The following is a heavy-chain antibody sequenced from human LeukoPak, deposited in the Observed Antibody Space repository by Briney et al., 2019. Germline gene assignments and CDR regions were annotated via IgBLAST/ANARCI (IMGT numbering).Heavy chain of an antibody. D-gene: IGHD2-2*01. V-gene: IGHV4-4*07. CDR1: GGSISSYY. J-gene: IGHJ6*03. CDR2: IYTSGST. CDR3: ARGHIVVVPAAMNYYCYYMDV. Sequence: SETLSLTCTVSGGSISSYYWGWIRQPAGKGLEWIGRIYTSGSTNYNPSLKSRVTMSVDTSKNQFSLKLSSVTAADTAVYYCARGHIVVVPAAMNYYCYYMDVWGKGTTVTVSS.